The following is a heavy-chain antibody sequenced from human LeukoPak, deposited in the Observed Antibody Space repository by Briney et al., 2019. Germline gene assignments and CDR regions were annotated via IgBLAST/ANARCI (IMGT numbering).Heavy chain of an antibody. Sequence: SETMSLTCTVSGGSISSYYWSWNRQPPGKGLEWIGYIYYSGSTNYNPSLKSRVTISVDTSKNQFSLELSSVTAADTAVYYCAREGSSSWYNWFDPWGQGTLVTVSS. D-gene: IGHD6-13*01. CDR1: GGSISSYY. CDR3: AREGSSSWYNWFDP. J-gene: IGHJ5*02. V-gene: IGHV4-59*01. CDR2: IYYSGST.